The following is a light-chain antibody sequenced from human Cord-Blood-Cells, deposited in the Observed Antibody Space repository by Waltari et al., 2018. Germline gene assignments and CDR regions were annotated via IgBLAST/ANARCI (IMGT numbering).Light chain of an antibody. CDR3: QQRSNWPLT. J-gene: IGKJ4*01. CDR1: QSVSSY. Sequence: EIVLTQSPATLSLSPGERATLSCRASQSVSSYLAWYHQKPGQAPRLLIYDASNRATGIPARFSGSGSGTDFTLTISSREPEDFAVYYCQQRSNWPLTFGGGTKVEIK. V-gene: IGKV3-11*01. CDR2: DAS.